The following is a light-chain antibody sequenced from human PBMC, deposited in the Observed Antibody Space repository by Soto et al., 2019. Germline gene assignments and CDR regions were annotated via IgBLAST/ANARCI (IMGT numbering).Light chain of an antibody. CDR3: QQHISWPLT. Sequence: EIGLTQSPATLSLSPVERATLSCRASQSVTNSLAWYQQKPGQAPRLLVYDASNRATGIPTRFSGSGSGTDFTLTISNLEPEDFAVYYCQQHISWPLTFGGGTKVDIK. CDR2: DAS. J-gene: IGKJ4*01. V-gene: IGKV3-11*01. CDR1: QSVTNS.